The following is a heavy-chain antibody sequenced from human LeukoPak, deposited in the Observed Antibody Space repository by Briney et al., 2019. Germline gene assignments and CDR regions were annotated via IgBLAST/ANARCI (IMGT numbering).Heavy chain of an antibody. CDR2: ISGSGGST. J-gene: IGHJ6*02. V-gene: IGHV3-23*01. CDR1: GFTFSSYA. Sequence: GGSLRLSCAASGFTFSSYAMSWVRQAPGKGLEWVPAISGSGGSTYYADSVKGRFTISRDNSKNTLYLQMNSLRAEDTAVYCCAKAAGILYSPRSLPDYYYGMDVWGQGTTVTVSS. D-gene: IGHD2-15*01. CDR3: AKAAGILYSPRSLPDYYYGMDV.